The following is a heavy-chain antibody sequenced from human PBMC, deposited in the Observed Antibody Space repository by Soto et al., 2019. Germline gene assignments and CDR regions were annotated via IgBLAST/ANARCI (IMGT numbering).Heavy chain of an antibody. D-gene: IGHD2-8*01. CDR3: ARQGDSRILRDTFDI. Sequence: ASVKVSCKSSGYSFTHYAMHWVRQAPGQGLEWLGWINTDNGYTAFSQKFQGRVSITMDTSASTAYVELSSLTSEDTGVYYCARQGDSRILRDTFDIWGQGTLVTVSS. CDR1: GYSFTHYA. V-gene: IGHV1-3*04. J-gene: IGHJ3*02. CDR2: INTDNGYT.